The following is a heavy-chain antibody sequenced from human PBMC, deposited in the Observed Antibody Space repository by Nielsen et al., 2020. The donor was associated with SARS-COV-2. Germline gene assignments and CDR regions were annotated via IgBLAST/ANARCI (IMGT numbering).Heavy chain of an antibody. D-gene: IGHD5-18*01. Sequence: SLKISCAASGFTFDDYAMHWVRQAPGKGLEWVSGISWNSGSIGYADSVKGRFTISRDNAKNSLYLQMNSLRAEDTALYYCAKELGGYSYGDGAFDIWGQGTMVTVS. CDR2: ISWNSGSI. J-gene: IGHJ3*02. CDR1: GFTFDDYA. CDR3: AKELGGYSYGDGAFDI. V-gene: IGHV3-9*01.